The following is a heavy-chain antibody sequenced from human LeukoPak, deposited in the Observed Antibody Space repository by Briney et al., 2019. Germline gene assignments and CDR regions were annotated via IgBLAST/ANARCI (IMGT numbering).Heavy chain of an antibody. J-gene: IGHJ4*02. CDR1: GFTVSSNY. D-gene: IGHD4-17*01. CDR3: VRGDYGDYTLFDY. CDR2: IYSGGST. V-gene: IGHV3-53*01. Sequence: PGGSLTLSCAASGFTVSSNYMSWLRQAPGKGLEWVSVIYSGGSTYYADSVKGRFTIPRDNSKNTLYLQMNSLRAEDTAVYYCVRGDYGDYTLFDYWGQGTLVTVSS.